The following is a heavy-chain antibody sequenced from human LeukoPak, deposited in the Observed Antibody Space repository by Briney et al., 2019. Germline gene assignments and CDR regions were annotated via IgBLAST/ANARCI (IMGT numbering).Heavy chain of an antibody. V-gene: IGHV3-49*03. D-gene: IGHD5-12*01. CDR2: IRSKVYGGTT. Sequence: GGSLRLSCTASGFTFGDYAMSWFRQALGKGLEWVGFIRSKVYGGTTEYAASVKGRFTISRDDSKGIAYLQMNSLKSEDTAVYYCVRYSGDADYWGQGTLVTVSS. CDR1: GFTFGDYA. J-gene: IGHJ4*02. CDR3: VRYSGDADY.